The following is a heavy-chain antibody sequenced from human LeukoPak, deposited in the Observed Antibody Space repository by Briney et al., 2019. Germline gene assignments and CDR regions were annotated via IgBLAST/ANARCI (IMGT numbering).Heavy chain of an antibody. D-gene: IGHD1-26*01. CDR2: IYYSGST. J-gene: IGHJ4*02. CDR1: GGSISSSSYY. Sequence: PSETLSLTCTVSGGSISSSSYYWGWIRQPPGKGLEWIGSIYYSGSTYYNPSLKSRVTISVDTSKNQFSLKLSSVTAADTAVYYCASNIVGATQDWGQGTLVTVSS. CDR3: ASNIVGATQD. V-gene: IGHV4-39*01.